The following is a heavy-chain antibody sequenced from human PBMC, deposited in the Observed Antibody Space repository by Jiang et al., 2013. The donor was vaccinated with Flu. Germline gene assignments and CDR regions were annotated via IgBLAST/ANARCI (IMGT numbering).Heavy chain of an antibody. CDR2: INHSGST. J-gene: IGHJ2*01. V-gene: IGHV4-34*01. D-gene: IGHD4-23*01. CDR3: ARRTTVVTRRWYFDL. Sequence: RQPPGKGLEWIGEINHSGSTNYNPSLKSRVTISVDTSKNQFSLKLSSVTAADTAVYYCARRTTVVTRRWYFDLWGRGTLVTVSS.